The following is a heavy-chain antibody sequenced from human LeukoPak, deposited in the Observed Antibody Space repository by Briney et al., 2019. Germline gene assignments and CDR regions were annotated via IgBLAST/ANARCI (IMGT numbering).Heavy chain of an antibody. CDR1: GYSINSGHY. CDR2: IYYSGNT. CDR3: ARGLQHYYDRSAIGWFDP. J-gene: IGHJ5*02. D-gene: IGHD3-22*01. Sequence: SETLSLTCTVSGYSINSGHYWGWIRQPPGKQLEWIGSIYYSGNTYYNPTLKSRDTMSVDTSKNQFSLKLSSVTAADTAVYYCARGLQHYYDRSAIGWFDPWGQGTLVTVSS. V-gene: IGHV4-38-2*02.